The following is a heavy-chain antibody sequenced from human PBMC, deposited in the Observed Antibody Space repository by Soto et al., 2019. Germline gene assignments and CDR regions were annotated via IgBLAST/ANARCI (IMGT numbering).Heavy chain of an antibody. CDR1: GYTFTGYY. CDR3: ARGLAGSTSSKLSYYYYGMDV. V-gene: IGHV1-2*02. CDR2: INPNSGGT. D-gene: IGHD2-2*01. J-gene: IGHJ6*02. Sequence: ASVKVSCKASGYTFTGYYMHWVRQAPGQGLEWMGWINPNSGGTNYAQKFQGRVTMTRDTSISTAYMELGRLRSDDTAVYYCARGLAGSTSSKLSYYYYGMDVWGQGTTVTVSS.